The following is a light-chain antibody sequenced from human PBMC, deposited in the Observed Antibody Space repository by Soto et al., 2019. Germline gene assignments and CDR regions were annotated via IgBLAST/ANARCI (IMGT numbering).Light chain of an antibody. Sequence: DIQMTQSPSSLSISVGDRVTITCRSSHDIGNHLNWYQQKPGKATQLLLYSAFTLQSWVPSRFSGSGSGTAFTLTITSQQPEDSATYFCEQSYSVPLTFGGGTKVEV. J-gene: IGKJ4*01. CDR2: SAF. CDR1: HDIGNH. V-gene: IGKV1-39*01. CDR3: EQSYSVPLT.